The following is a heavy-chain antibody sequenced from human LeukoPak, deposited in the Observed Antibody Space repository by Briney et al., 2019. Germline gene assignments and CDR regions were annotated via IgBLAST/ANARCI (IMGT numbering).Heavy chain of an antibody. CDR3: ARDGYSGSYYDY. V-gene: IGHV3-7*04. CDR2: IKKDGREK. D-gene: IGHD1-26*01. Sequence: GGSLRLSCAGAGFAFSRYAMSWVRQAPGKGLEWVANIKKDGREKYYVDSVKGRFTISRDNAKNSLYLQINSLRVEDTAVYYCARDGYSGSYYDYWGQGTLVTVSS. J-gene: IGHJ4*02. CDR1: GFAFSRYA.